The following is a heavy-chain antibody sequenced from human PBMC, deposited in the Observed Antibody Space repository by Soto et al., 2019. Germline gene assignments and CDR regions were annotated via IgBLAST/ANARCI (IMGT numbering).Heavy chain of an antibody. J-gene: IGHJ4*02. D-gene: IGHD3-22*01. CDR3: AHARNRPNYCDSSGYYWGFDY. CDR1: GFSLSTSGVG. V-gene: IGHV2-5*02. CDR2: IYWDDDK. Sequence: QITLKESGPTLVKPTQTLTLTCTFSGFSLSTSGVGVGWIRQPPGKALEWLALIYWDDDKRYSPSLKSRLTITKDTSKNQVVLTMTNMDPVDTATYYCAHARNRPNYCDSSGYYWGFDYWGQGTLVTVSS.